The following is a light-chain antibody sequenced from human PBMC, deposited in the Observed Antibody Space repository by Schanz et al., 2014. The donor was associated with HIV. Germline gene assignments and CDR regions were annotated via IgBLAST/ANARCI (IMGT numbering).Light chain of an antibody. CDR1: SSDVGAYDY. CDR2: DVA. CDR3: GSYTSSTPRSYV. J-gene: IGLJ1*01. V-gene: IGLV2-14*03. Sequence: QSALTQPASESGSLGQSITISCTGTSSDVGAYDYVSWYQQYPGKAPKLVIYDVANRPSGVSNRFSGSESDNTASLTISGLRAEDEGDYYCGSYTSSTPRSYVFGTGTKLTVL.